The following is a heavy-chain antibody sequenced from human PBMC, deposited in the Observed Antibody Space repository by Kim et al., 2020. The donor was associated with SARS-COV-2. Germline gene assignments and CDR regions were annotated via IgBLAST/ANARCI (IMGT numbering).Heavy chain of an antibody. CDR1: GFTFSSYW. CDR2: INSDGSST. CDR3: ATNTYYDFWSGYDGVVYYYGMDV. J-gene: IGHJ6*02. Sequence: GGSLRLSCAASGFTFSSYWMHWVRQAPGKGLVWVSRINSDGSSTSYADSVKGRFTISRDNAKNTLYLQMNSLRAEDTAVYYCATNTYYDFWSGYDGVVYYYGMDVWGQGTTVTVSS. D-gene: IGHD3-3*01. V-gene: IGHV3-74*01.